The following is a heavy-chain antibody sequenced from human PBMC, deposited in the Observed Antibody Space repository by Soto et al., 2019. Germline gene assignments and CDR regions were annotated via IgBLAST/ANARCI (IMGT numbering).Heavy chain of an antibody. CDR1: GGTFSSYA. J-gene: IGHJ4*02. CDR2: IIPVFGTA. D-gene: IGHD5-18*01. Sequence: ASVKVSCKASGGTFSSYAISWVRQAPGQGLEWMGGIIPVFGTANYAQKFQGRVTITADESTSTAYMELSSLRSEDTAVYYCASGQDSYGYFDYWGQGTLVTVSS. CDR3: ASGQDSYGYFDY. V-gene: IGHV1-69*13.